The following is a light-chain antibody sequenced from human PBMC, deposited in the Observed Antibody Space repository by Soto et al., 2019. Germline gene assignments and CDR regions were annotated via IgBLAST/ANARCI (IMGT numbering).Light chain of an antibody. J-gene: IGKJ2*01. V-gene: IGKV1-33*01. CDR1: QDITKY. CDR2: DAS. CDR3: QHDDNLHYT. Sequence: DIQMNQSPSSLSASVGDRVTITCQASQDITKYLSWFQQKPGKVPKLLIYDASELETGVPSRFSGSGSGTDFTFSISSLQPEDIATYYCQHDDNLHYTFGQGTKLEMK.